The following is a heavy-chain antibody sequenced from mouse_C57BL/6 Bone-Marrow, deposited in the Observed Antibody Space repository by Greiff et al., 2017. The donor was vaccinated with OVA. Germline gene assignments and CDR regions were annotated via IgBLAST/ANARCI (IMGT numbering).Heavy chain of an antibody. CDR2: IDPSDSYT. V-gene: IGHV1-50*01. Sequence: QVQLQQPGAELVKPGASVKMSCKASGYTFTSYWMQWVKQRPGQGLEWIGVIDPSDSYTNYNQKFKGKATLTVDTSSSTAYMQLSRLTSEDSAVYYCAMYAMDFCGRGTSVTVTS. J-gene: IGHJ4*01. CDR3: AMYAMDF. CDR1: GYTFTSYW.